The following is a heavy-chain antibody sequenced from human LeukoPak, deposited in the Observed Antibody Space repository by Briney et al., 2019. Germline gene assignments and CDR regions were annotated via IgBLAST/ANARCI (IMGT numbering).Heavy chain of an antibody. J-gene: IGHJ5*02. D-gene: IGHD2-15*01. CDR2: IYHSGST. V-gene: IGHV4-61*02. CDR1: GGSITSGTSY. Sequence: SETLSLTCTVSGGSITSGTSYWSWIRQPGGKGLEWLGRIYHSGSTNYNPSLKSRVTISADTSKNQYSLKLNSVTAADTAVYYCASLCSGGRCYLESGWFDPWGQGTLVTVSS. CDR3: ASLCSGGRCYLESGWFDP.